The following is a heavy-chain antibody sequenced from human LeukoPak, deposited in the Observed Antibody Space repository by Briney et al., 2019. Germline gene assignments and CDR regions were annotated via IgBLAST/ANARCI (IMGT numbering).Heavy chain of an antibody. CDR3: AREEAVVTGFLFDF. CDR1: GYTFTSCA. CDR2: INTNTGNP. J-gene: IGHJ4*02. V-gene: IGHV7-4-1*02. D-gene: IGHD3-22*01. Sequence: RASVKVSCRASGYTFTSCAMNWVRQAPGQGLEWMGWINTNTGNPTYAQGFTGRFVFSLDTSVSTAYLQISSLRAEDTAVYYCAREEAVVTGFLFDFWGQGTLVTVSS.